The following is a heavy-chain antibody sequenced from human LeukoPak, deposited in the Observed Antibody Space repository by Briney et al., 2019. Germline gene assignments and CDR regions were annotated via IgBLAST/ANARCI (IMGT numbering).Heavy chain of an antibody. Sequence: KPSQTLSLTCAVSGGPISSGGYSWSWIRQPPGKGLEWIGYIYHSGSTYYNPSLKSRVTISVDRSKNQFSLKLSSVTAADTAVYYCATVPEYYCSGGSCYRVELEAFDPWGQGTLVTVSS. CDR3: ATVPEYYCSGGSCYRVELEAFDP. J-gene: IGHJ5*02. CDR2: IYHSGST. D-gene: IGHD2-15*01. CDR1: GGPISSGGYS. V-gene: IGHV4-30-2*01.